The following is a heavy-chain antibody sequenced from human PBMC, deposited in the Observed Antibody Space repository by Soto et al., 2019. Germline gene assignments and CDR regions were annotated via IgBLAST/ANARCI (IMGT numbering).Heavy chain of an antibody. J-gene: IGHJ3*01. V-gene: IGHV1-69*02. D-gene: IGHD6-13*01. CDR1: GGTFSSYT. CDR2: IMHILGIA. CDR3: ARVGSCWRDAFDL. Sequence: QVQLVQSGAEVKKPGSSVKVSCKASGGTFSSYTISWVRQAPGQGLEWMGRIMHILGIANYALKFQGRVTITADKSTSTTYMALSSLRYEDTAVYYCARVGSCWRDAFDLWGQGTMVTVSS.